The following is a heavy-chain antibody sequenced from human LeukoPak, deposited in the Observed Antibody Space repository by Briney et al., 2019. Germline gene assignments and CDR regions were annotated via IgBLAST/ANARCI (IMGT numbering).Heavy chain of an antibody. J-gene: IGHJ4*02. V-gene: IGHV4-30-4*08. Sequence: SQTLSLTCTVSGGSISSGGYYWSWIRQPPGKGLEWIGYIYYTGSTYYKPSLKSRVTISVDTAKNQFSLKVSSVTAADTAVYYCVRRTYESSGYFDHWGQGTLVTVSS. D-gene: IGHD3-22*01. CDR2: IYYTGST. CDR1: GGSISSGGYY. CDR3: VRRTYESSGYFDH.